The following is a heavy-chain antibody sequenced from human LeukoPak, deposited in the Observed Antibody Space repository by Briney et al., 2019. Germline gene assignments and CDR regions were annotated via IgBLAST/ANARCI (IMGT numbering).Heavy chain of an antibody. CDR2: IFSTGNT. Sequence: SETLSLTCTVSGDSMSSGGYYWSWIRQHPGKGLEWIPYIFSTGNTYYNPSLKSRLTISVDPSKNRFFLQLSFVTAADTAVYYCARTRLRGDAFDDWGQGTLVTVSS. CDR1: GDSMSSGGYY. D-gene: IGHD2-21*02. J-gene: IGHJ4*02. CDR3: ARTRLRGDAFDD. V-gene: IGHV4-31*03.